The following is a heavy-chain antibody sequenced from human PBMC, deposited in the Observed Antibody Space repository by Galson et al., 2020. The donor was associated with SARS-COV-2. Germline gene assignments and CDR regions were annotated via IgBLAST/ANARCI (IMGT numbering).Heavy chain of an antibody. D-gene: IGHD3-10*01. CDR2: ISSSSSYI. Sequence: GGSLRLSCAASGFTFSSYSMNWVRQAPGKGLEWVSSISSSSSYIYYADSVKGRLTISRDNAKNSLYLQMNSLRAEDTAVYYCAAHYGSGSYYNPEDEMSGSAEHWGQGTLVTVSS. CDR3: AAHYGSGSYYNPEDEMSGSAEH. J-gene: IGHJ4*02. V-gene: IGHV3-21*01. CDR1: GFTFSSYS.